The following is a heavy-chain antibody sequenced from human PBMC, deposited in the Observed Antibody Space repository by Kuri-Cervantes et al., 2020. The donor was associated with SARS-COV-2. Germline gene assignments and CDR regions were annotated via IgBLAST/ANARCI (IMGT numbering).Heavy chain of an antibody. D-gene: IGHD1-26*01. CDR3: AKVVSYRYYYYMDV. V-gene: IGHV4-38-2*02. Sequence: GSLRLSCTVSGYSISSGYYWGWIRQPPGKGLEWIGSIYHSGSTYYNPSLKSRVTISVDTSKNQFSLKLSSVTAADTAVYYCAKVVSYRYYYYMDVWGKGTTVTVSS. CDR2: IYHSGST. CDR1: GYSISSGYY. J-gene: IGHJ6*03.